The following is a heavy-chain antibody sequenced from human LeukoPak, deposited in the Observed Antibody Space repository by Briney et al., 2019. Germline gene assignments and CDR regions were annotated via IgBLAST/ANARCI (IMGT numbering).Heavy chain of an antibody. Sequence: GGSLRLSCAASGFTFSDYYMSWVRQAPGRGLEWVSAISGGGGSTYYADSVKGRFTISRDNSKNTLYLQMNSLRAEDTAVYYCAKGGGATTTGTRNYFDYWGQGTLVTVSS. J-gene: IGHJ4*02. CDR2: ISGGGGST. CDR3: AKGGGATTTGTRNYFDY. D-gene: IGHD1-26*01. CDR1: GFTFSDYY. V-gene: IGHV3-23*01.